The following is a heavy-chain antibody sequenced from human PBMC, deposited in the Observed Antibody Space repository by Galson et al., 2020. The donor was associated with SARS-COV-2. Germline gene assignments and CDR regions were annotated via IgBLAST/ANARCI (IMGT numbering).Heavy chain of an antibody. CDR3: ARGGYGGNYYYYYGMDV. V-gene: IGHV1-8*02. Sequence: ASVKVSCKASGYTFTSYDINWVRQATGQGLEWMGWMNPNSGNTGYAQKFQGRVTMTRNTSISTAYMELSSLRSEDTAVYYCARGGYGGNYYYYYGMDVWGQGTTVTVSS. J-gene: IGHJ6*02. CDR2: MNPNSGNT. CDR1: GYTFTSYD. D-gene: IGHD2-15*01.